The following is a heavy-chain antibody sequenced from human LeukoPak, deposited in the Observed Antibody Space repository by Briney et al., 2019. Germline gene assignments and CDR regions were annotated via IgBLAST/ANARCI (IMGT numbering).Heavy chain of an antibody. V-gene: IGHV3-13*01. D-gene: IGHD6-13*01. Sequence: GGSLRLSCAASGFTFSSYDMHWVRQATGKGLEWVSAIGTAGDTYYSGSVKGRFTISRENAKNSLYLQMNSLRAGDTAVYYCARLNSSSWYLDYWGQGTLVTVSS. CDR3: ARLNSSSWYLDY. CDR2: IGTAGDT. CDR1: GFTFSSYD. J-gene: IGHJ4*02.